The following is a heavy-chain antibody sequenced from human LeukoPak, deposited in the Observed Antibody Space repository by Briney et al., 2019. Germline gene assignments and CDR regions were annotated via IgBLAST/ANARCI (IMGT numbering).Heavy chain of an antibody. CDR1: GFTFSGYS. J-gene: IGHJ3*02. Sequence: GGSLRLSCAASGFTFSGYSMNWVRQAPGKGLEWVSSISSSSSYIYYADSVKGRFTISRDNAKNSLYLQMNSLRAEDTAVYYCARDARYXYDXSGYYPDAFDIWGQGTMVTVSS. CDR2: ISSSSSYI. CDR3: ARDARYXYDXSGYYPDAFDI. V-gene: IGHV3-21*01. D-gene: IGHD3-22*01.